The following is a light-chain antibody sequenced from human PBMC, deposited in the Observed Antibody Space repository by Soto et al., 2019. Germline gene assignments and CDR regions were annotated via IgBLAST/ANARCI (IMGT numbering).Light chain of an antibody. Sequence: QAVVTQPPSASGTPGQRVTISCSGSSSNIGSNYVYWYQQLPGTVHQLLIYRNSERPSGAPDRFSGSKSGTSASLASSGLRSEDDADYYCAAWDDSLSGVVFGGGTKLTVL. V-gene: IGLV1-47*01. CDR1: SSNIGSNY. CDR3: AAWDDSLSGVV. CDR2: RNS. J-gene: IGLJ2*01.